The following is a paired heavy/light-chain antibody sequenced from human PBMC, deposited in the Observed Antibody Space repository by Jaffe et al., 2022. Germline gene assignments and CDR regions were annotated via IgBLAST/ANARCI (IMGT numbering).Heavy chain of an antibody. CDR1: GDSISSYY. V-gene: IGHV4-59*01. J-gene: IGHJ4*02. CDR3: ARENYYGSGSL. D-gene: IGHD3-10*01. CDR2: IYYNGNT. Sequence: QVQLQESGPGLVKPSETLSLTCIVSGDSISSYYWSWFRQPPGKGLEWIGYIYYNGNTNYSPSLKSRVTISVDTSKTQFSLKLSSVTAADTAVYYCARENYYGSGSLWGQGTLVTVSS.
Light chain of an antibody. V-gene: IGKV3-11*01. CDR2: DTF. J-gene: IGKJ1*01. Sequence: EVVLTQSPATLSLSPGERATLSCRASQSVSTRLVWYQQKPGQAPRLLIYDTFNRATGIPARFSGSGSGTDFTLTISSLEPEDFAVYYCQERSNSWTFGQGTKVEIK. CDR1: QSVSTR. CDR3: QERSNSWT.